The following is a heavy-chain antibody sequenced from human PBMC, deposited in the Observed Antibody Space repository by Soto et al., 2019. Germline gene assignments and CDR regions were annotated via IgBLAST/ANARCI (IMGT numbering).Heavy chain of an antibody. Sequence: EVHLLESGGGLVQPGGSLRLSCAASGFTFSTYAMNWVRQAPGKGLEWVSAISNSFSDGNTHYADSVKGRFTISRDNAKNTVFLEMHSLRAEDTAVYYCAKVFSPELGNYFDHWGQGTLVTVSS. CDR2: ISNSFSDGNT. CDR1: GFTFSTYA. V-gene: IGHV3-23*01. J-gene: IGHJ4*02. CDR3: AKVFSPELGNYFDH. D-gene: IGHD1-7*01.